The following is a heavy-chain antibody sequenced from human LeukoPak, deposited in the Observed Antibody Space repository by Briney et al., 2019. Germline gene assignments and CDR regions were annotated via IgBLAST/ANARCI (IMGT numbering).Heavy chain of an antibody. CDR2: ISSSSSYI. CDR1: GFTFSSYS. Sequence: GGSLRLSCAASGFTFSSYSMNWVRQAPGKGLEWVSSISSSSSYIYYADSVKGRFTISRDNDKNSLYLQMNSLRAEDTAVYYCARDGTTARFDYWGQGTLVTVSS. CDR3: ARDGTTARFDY. J-gene: IGHJ4*02. D-gene: IGHD1-1*01. V-gene: IGHV3-21*01.